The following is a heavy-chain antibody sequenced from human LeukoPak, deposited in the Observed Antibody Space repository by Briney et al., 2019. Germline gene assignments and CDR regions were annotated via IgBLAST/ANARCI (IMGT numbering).Heavy chain of an antibody. CDR1: GGSISSYY. V-gene: IGHV4-4*07. CDR3: ARGSGYSSGSWPGRGMDV. Sequence: SETLSLTCTVSGGSISSYYWSWIRQPAGKGLEWIGRIYTSGSTNYNPSPKSRVTMSVDTSKNQFSLKLSSVTAADTAVYYCARGSGYSSGSWPGRGMDVWGQGTTVTVSS. D-gene: IGHD6-19*01. J-gene: IGHJ6*02. CDR2: IYTSGST.